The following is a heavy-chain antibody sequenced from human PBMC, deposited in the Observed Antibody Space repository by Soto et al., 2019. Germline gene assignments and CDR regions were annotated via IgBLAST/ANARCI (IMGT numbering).Heavy chain of an antibody. CDR2: IYNSERT. V-gene: IGHV4-30-4*01. D-gene: IGHD3-10*01. CDR1: GGSISSGDYY. J-gene: IGHJ6*02. Sequence: SETLSLTCTVSGGSISSGDYYWSWIRQPQGKGLEWIGYIYNSERTYNNTSLKSRVTISVDTSKNQFSMKLSSVTTADKAMYYCARGYITMVRGYKYGMDVWGQGTTVT. CDR3: ARGYITMVRGYKYGMDV.